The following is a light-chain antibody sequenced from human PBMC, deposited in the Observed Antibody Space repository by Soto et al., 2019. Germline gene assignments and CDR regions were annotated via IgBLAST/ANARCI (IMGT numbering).Light chain of an antibody. Sequence: EIVLTQSPGTLSLSPGERATLSCRASQSVSSSSLAWYQQKPGQAPRLLIYASSSRAAGIPDRFSGSVSGTDFTLTISRLEPEDFAVYYCQQYGSSPWTFGQGTKVEIK. V-gene: IGKV3-20*01. CDR3: QQYGSSPWT. J-gene: IGKJ1*01. CDR2: ASS. CDR1: QSVSSSS.